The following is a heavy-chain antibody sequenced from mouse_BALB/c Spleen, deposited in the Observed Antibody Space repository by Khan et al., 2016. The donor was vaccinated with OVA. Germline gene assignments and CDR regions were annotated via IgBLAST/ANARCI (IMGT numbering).Heavy chain of an antibody. CDR2: INPSNGGT. J-gene: IGHJ3*01. V-gene: IGHV1S81*02. Sequence: QVQLQQSGAELVKPGASVKLSCKASGYTLTSYYMYWVKQRPGQGLEWIGEINPSNGGTNVNEKFKSKATLTVDKSSSTAYMEVSSLTSEDSAVYYCTRGGYGSPFAYWGQGTLVTVSA. D-gene: IGHD1-1*01. CDR1: GYTLTSYY. CDR3: TRGGYGSPFAY.